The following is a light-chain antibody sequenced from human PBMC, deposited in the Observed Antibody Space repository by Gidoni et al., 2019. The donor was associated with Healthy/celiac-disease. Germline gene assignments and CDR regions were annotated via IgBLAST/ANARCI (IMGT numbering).Light chain of an antibody. CDR2: AAS. CDR1: QSISNY. J-gene: IGKJ2*01. Sequence: DIQMNHPPSPLSASVGDRVTITCRANQSISNYFYWYQQKPGKAPKLLIYAASSLQSGVPSMFSGSGSGTDFTLTISSLQPDDFATYYCQQYYSTLYTFGQGTKLEIK. CDR3: QQYYSTLYT. V-gene: IGKV1-39*01.